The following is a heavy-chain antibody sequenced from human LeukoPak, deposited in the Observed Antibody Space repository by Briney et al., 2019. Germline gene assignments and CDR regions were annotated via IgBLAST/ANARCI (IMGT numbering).Heavy chain of an antibody. J-gene: IGHJ4*02. Sequence: GGSLRLSCAASTFTFSSYNMNWVRQAPGKGLEWVSSISSSSSYIYYADSVKGRFTISRDNSKNTLYLQMNSLRAEDTAVYYCAKDSGYCSSTSCYTAFDYWGQGTLVTVSS. CDR3: AKDSGYCSSTSCYTAFDY. CDR2: ISSSSSYI. CDR1: TFTFSSYN. V-gene: IGHV3-21*04. D-gene: IGHD2-2*02.